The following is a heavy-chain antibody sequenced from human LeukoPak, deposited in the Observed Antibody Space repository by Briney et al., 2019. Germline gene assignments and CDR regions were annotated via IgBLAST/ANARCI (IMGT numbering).Heavy chain of an antibody. CDR1: GLTLSTYD. V-gene: IGHV3-30*19. CDR3: ARGGGSFHDY. D-gene: IGHD2/OR15-2a*01. Sequence: TGGSLRLSCAASGLTLSTYDMHWVRQAPGKGLEWVAVVSYDGSNKYYADSVKGRFTISRDNSRSTLYLQMNSLRPDDTAVYYCARGGGSFHDYWGQGTLVTVSS. J-gene: IGHJ4*02. CDR2: VSYDGSNK.